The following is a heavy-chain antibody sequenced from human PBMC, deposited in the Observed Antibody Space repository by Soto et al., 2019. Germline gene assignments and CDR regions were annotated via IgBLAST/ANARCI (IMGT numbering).Heavy chain of an antibody. CDR3: GREPYISGHYSGGCEV. Sequence: QVQLVKSGGGVVQPGRSLRLSCAASGFTFSSYAMHWVRQAPGKGLEWVAVVSHDGKTEYHAASVKGRFTISRDTSANILSLQMNSLRDEDTAVYYCGREPYISGHYSGGCEVWGQGTMVTVSS. CDR2: VSHDGKTE. J-gene: IGHJ3*01. D-gene: IGHD3-22*01. CDR1: GFTFSSYA. V-gene: IGHV3-30*04.